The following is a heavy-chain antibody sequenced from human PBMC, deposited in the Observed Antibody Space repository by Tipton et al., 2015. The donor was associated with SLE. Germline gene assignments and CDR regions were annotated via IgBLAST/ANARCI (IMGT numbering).Heavy chain of an antibody. CDR1: GYDFTKFW. Sequence: QLVQSGAEVKKPGESLKLSCQGSGYDFTKFWIGWVRQMPGKGLEWMGVIYPDDSDTRYSPSFQGQVTISADKSISSAYLQWSSLKASDTAIYYCARNSGTYLFYFDYWGQGTLVTVSS. V-gene: IGHV5-51*03. CDR3: ARNSGTYLFYFDY. D-gene: IGHD1-26*01. CDR2: IYPDDSDT. J-gene: IGHJ4*02.